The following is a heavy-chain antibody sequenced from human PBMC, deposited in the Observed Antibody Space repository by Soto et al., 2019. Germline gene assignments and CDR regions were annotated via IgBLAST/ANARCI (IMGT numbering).Heavy chain of an antibody. Sequence: QVQLVQSGAEVKKPAASVKVSCKASGYSFTSYDINWVRQATGQGLEWMGWVNPNSGNTGYAQKFQGRVTMTRNTSISTAYMELSSLRSEDTAVYYCARVSMGSSSEDFQHWGQGTLVTVSS. J-gene: IGHJ1*01. CDR2: VNPNSGNT. V-gene: IGHV1-8*01. CDR3: ARVSMGSSSEDFQH. D-gene: IGHD6-6*01. CDR1: GYSFTSYD.